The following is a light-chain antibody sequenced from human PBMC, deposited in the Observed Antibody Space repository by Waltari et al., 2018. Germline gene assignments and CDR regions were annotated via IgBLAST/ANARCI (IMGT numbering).Light chain of an antibody. CDR2: DVS. CDR1: SSSVGGYNS. Sequence: QSALTQPASVSGSPGQSITISCTGPSSSVGGYNSVSWYQQHPGKVPKLMIFDVSNRPSGVSDRFSGSKSGNTASLTISGLQGEDEADYYCSSYTSSTTLVFGGGTKLTVL. J-gene: IGLJ3*02. CDR3: SSYTSSTTLV. V-gene: IGLV2-14*03.